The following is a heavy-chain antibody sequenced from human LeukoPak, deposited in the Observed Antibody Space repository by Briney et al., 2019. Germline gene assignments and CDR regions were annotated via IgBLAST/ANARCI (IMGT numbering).Heavy chain of an antibody. V-gene: IGHV3-30*02. Sequence: GGSLRLSCAASGFSFSSYGMHWVRQAPGKGPEWVAFIRYDGSNKYYADSVKGRFTISRDNSKNTLYLQMNSLRAEDTAVYYCAKGGYDYVWGSYRSFDCWGQGTLVTVSS. D-gene: IGHD3-16*02. J-gene: IGHJ4*02. CDR3: AKGGYDYVWGSYRSFDC. CDR1: GFSFSSYG. CDR2: IRYDGSNK.